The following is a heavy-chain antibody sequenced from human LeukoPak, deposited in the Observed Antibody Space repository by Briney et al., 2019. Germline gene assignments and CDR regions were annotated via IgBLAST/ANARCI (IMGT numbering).Heavy chain of an antibody. D-gene: IGHD3-22*01. V-gene: IGHV4-4*07. J-gene: IGHJ4*02. CDR3: AREISGYFHYFDY. CDR2: MYTSGST. Sequence: TSETLSLTCTVSGGSIGSYYWSWIRQPAGKGLEWIGRMYTSGSTNYNPSLKRRVTMSVDTSKNQFSLKLSSVTAADTAVYYCAREISGYFHYFDYWGQGTLVTVSS. CDR1: GGSIGSYY.